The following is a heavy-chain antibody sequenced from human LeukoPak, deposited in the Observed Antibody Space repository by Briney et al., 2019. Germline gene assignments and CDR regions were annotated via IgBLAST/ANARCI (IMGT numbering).Heavy chain of an antibody. J-gene: IGHJ3*02. CDR2: IYSGGST. CDR1: GFTVSSNY. V-gene: IGHV3-66*01. Sequence: GGSLRLSCAASGFTVSSNYMSWVRQAPGKELEWVSVIYSGGSTYYADSVKGRFTISRDNSKNTLYLQMNSLRAEDTAVYYCAREGDTQYSSDWAGAFDIWGQGTMVTVSS. CDR3: AREGDTQYSSDWAGAFDI. D-gene: IGHD6-19*01.